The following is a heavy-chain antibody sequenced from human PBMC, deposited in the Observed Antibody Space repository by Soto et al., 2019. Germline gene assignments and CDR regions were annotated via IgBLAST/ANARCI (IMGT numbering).Heavy chain of an antibody. D-gene: IGHD1-26*01. Sequence: SETLSLTCTVSGGSISSYYWSWIRQPPGKGLEWIGYIYYSGSTNYNPSLKSRVTISVDTSKNQFSLKLSSVTAADTAVYYCARARGIVGAPWYFDYWGQGTLVTVSS. CDR3: ARARGIVGAPWYFDY. J-gene: IGHJ4*02. CDR1: GGSISSYY. V-gene: IGHV4-59*01. CDR2: IYYSGST.